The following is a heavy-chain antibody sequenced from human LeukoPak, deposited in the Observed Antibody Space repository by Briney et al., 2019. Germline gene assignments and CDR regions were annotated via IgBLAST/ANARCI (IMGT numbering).Heavy chain of an antibody. CDR2: IYPGDSDT. Sequence: GESLKISCKGSGYSFTTYWIGWVRQMPGKGLESLGIIYPGDSDTKYNPSFQGQVTTSADKSISTAYLRWSSLKTSDTAMYYCVRLDSSGWYYFDSWGQGTLVTVSS. V-gene: IGHV5-51*01. D-gene: IGHD6-19*01. CDR1: GYSFTTYW. J-gene: IGHJ4*02. CDR3: VRLDSSGWYYFDS.